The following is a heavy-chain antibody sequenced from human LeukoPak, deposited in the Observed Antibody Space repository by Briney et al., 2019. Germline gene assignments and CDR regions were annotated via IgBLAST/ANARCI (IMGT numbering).Heavy chain of an antibody. J-gene: IGHJ3*02. D-gene: IGHD4-23*01. V-gene: IGHV4-59*01. CDR2: IYYSGST. CDR3: ARGDYGGRAFDI. CDR1: GGSISSYY. Sequence: TSQTLSLTCTVSGGSISSYYWSWIRQPPGKGLEWIGYIYYSGSTNYNPSLKSRVTISVDTSKNQFSLKLSSVTAADTAVYYCARGDYGGRAFDIWGQGTMVTVSS.